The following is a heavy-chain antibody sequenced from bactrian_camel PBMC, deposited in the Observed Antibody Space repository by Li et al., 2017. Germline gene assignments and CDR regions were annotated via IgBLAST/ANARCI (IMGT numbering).Heavy chain of an antibody. D-gene: IGHD2*01. CDR3: KREASYGVVLTCWGNY. CDR1: GYTNCRYD. CDR2: IDSDGST. V-gene: IGHV3S10*01. Sequence: VQLVESGGGSVQAGGSLRLSCAVSGYTNCRYDMSWYRQAPGKEREFVSGIDSDGSTRYADSVKGRFTISQDKAKNTVYLQMNSLKSEDTAMYYCKREASYGVVLTCWGNYWGQGTQVTVS. J-gene: IGHJ4*01.